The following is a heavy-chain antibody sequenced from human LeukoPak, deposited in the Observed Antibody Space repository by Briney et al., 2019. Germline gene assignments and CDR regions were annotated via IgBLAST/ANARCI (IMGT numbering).Heavy chain of an antibody. CDR2: INSDGSHT. CDR1: GFTFSSYW. CDR3: ARDGYSSGWTFDY. V-gene: IGHV3-74*01. Sequence: PAGGSLRLSCAASGFTFSSYWLHWVRQAPGKGLVWVSRINSDGSHTDHADSVKGRFTISRDNAKNTLSLHMNSLRAEDTAVYFCARDGYSSGWTFDYWGQGTLVTVSS. J-gene: IGHJ4*02. D-gene: IGHD6-19*01.